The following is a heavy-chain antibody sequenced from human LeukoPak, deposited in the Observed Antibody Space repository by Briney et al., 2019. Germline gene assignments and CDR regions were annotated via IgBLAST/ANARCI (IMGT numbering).Heavy chain of an antibody. CDR2: IIPIFGTA. CDR3: ARARYCSSTSCYGWFDP. V-gene: IGHV1-69*01. J-gene: IGHJ5*02. CDR1: GATFSSYA. D-gene: IGHD2-2*01. Sequence: LVKVSCKASGATFSSYAINWVRQAPGQGLEWMGGIIPIFGTANYAQKFQGRVTITADESTSTAYMELSSLRSEDTAVYYCARARYCSSTSCYGWFDPWGQGTLVTVSS.